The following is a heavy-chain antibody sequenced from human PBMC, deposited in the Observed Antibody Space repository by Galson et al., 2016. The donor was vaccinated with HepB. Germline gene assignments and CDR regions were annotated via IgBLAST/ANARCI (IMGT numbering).Heavy chain of an antibody. Sequence: CAISGDSVSSNSAGWNWIRQSPSRGLEWLGRTFHRSNWQNDYAESVESRLTINPDTSKNQFSLQLNSVTPEDTAVYYCARSDLLGRGFGWWGQGTLFTVSS. D-gene: IGHD7-27*01. V-gene: IGHV6-1*01. J-gene: IGHJ4*02. CDR3: ARSDLLGRGFGW. CDR2: TFHRSNWQN. CDR1: GDSVSSNSAG.